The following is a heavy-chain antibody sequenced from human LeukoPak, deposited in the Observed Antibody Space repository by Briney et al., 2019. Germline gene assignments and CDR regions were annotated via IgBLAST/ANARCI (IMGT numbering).Heavy chain of an antibody. D-gene: IGHD3-10*01. CDR1: GGSISSGGYY. Sequence: SQTLSLTCTVSGGSISSGGYYWSWIRQHPGKGLEWIGYIYYSGSTYYNPSLKSRVTISVDTSKNQFSLKLSSVTAADTAVYYCAREPWGPVRGYAFDIWGQGTMVTVSS. V-gene: IGHV4-31*03. CDR2: IYYSGST. J-gene: IGHJ3*02. CDR3: AREPWGPVRGYAFDI.